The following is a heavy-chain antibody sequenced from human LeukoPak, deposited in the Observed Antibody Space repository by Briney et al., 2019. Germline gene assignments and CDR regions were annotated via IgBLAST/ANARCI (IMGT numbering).Heavy chain of an antibody. J-gene: IGHJ4*02. CDR1: EFTFSSYY. D-gene: IGHD3-16*01. CDR3: ARSLAGGYDYVWGSYPPPDY. V-gene: IGHV3-7*01. CDR2: IRADGSAQ. Sequence: GGSLRLSCAASEFTFSSYYMTWVRQAPGKGLEWVGSIRADGSAQFYVDSVKGRFTISRDNAKNSLYLQMNSLRAEDTAVYYCARSLAGGYDYVWGSYPPPDYWGQGTLVTVSS.